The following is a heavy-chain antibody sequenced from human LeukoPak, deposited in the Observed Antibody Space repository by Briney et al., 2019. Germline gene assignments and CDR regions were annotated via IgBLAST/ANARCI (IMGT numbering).Heavy chain of an antibody. CDR2: ISYDGSNK. CDR1: GFTFRSYG. CDR3: AKQNTRHYYDSSGYLDY. D-gene: IGHD3-22*01. J-gene: IGHJ4*02. Sequence: PGGSLRLSCAASGFTFRSYGMHWVRQAPGKGLEWVAVISYDGSNKYYADSVKGRFTISRDNSKNTLYLQMNSLRAEDTAVYYCAKQNTRHYYDSSGYLDYWGQGTLVTVSS. V-gene: IGHV3-30*18.